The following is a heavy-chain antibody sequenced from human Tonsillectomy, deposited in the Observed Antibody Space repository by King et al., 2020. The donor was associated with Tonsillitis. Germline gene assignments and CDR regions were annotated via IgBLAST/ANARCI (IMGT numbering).Heavy chain of an antibody. CDR2: VKSKTDGGTT. Sequence: VQLVESGGGLVRPGGSLRLSCAASGFTFSNAWMTWLRQAPGKGLEWVGRVKSKTDGGTTDYAAPVKGRFTISRDDSKNTLFLQMNSLKTEDTAVYYCTTPITISGMRFDPWGQGTLVTVSS. D-gene: IGHD3-3*01. CDR3: TTPITISGMRFDP. V-gene: IGHV3-15*01. CDR1: GFTFSNAW. J-gene: IGHJ5*02.